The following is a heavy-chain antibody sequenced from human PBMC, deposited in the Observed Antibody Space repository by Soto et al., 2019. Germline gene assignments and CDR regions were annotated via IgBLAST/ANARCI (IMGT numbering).Heavy chain of an antibody. CDR3: AREGLYCSCGSCYSQEPIGLL. CDR1: GGSISSVGYY. Sequence: QVQLQESGPGLVKPSQTLSLTCTVSGGSISSVGYYWSWIRQHPGKGLEWIGSIYYSGSTYYNPSLKSRVTISVDTSKNPFSLKLSSVTAADTAVYYCAREGLYCSCGSCYSQEPIGLLWGQGTLVTFSS. J-gene: IGHJ4*02. V-gene: IGHV4-31*03. D-gene: IGHD2-15*01. CDR2: IYYSGST.